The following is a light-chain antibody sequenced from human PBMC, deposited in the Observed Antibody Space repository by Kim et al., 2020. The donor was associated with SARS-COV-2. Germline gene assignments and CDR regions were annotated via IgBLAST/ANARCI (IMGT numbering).Light chain of an antibody. V-gene: IGLV3-21*04. J-gene: IGLJ2*01. CDR3: QVWDSSSDHRVV. Sequence: GKTTWVSWGGKSMGSKSVHWYEQKSGQAPVLVTYYDSDRPSGIPERFSGSNSGNTATLTISRVEAGDEADYYCQVWDSSSDHRVVFGGGTKVTVL. CDR1: SMGSKS. CDR2: YDS.